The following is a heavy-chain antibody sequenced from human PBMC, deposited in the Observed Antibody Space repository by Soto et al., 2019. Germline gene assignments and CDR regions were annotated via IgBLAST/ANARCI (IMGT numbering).Heavy chain of an antibody. Sequence: QVQLVQSGAEVKKPGASVKVSCKASGYTFTSYAMHWVRQAPGQRLEWMGWISAGNGNTKYSQIFQGRVTITRDTPASTAYMELSSLRYEDTAVYYCARRNVLNGHYWGQGTLVTVSS. CDR1: GYTFTSYA. CDR3: ARRNVLNGHY. V-gene: IGHV1-3*01. CDR2: ISAGNGNT. D-gene: IGHD1-1*01. J-gene: IGHJ4*02.